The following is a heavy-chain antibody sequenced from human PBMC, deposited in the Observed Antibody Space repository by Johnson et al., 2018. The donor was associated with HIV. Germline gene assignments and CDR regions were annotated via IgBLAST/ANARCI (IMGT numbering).Heavy chain of an antibody. J-gene: IGHJ3*02. D-gene: IGHD3-10*01. Sequence: VRLVESGGGLVQPGGSLRLSCVASGFTFSSYWMHWVRQAPGKGLVWVSRINSDGSSTTYADSVKGRFTISRDNAKNSLYLQMNSLRAEDTAVYYCARAPGFSRAFDIWGQGTMVTVSS. CDR2: INSDGSST. CDR1: GFTFSSYW. V-gene: IGHV3-74*01. CDR3: ARAPGFSRAFDI.